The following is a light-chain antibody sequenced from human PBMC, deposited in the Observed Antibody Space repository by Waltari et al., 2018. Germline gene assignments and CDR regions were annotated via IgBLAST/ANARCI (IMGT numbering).Light chain of an antibody. CDR2: WAS. J-gene: IGKJ4*01. V-gene: IGKV4-1*01. CDR3: QQYYSTFLT. Sequence: DIVMTQSPDSLAVSLGERATINCNSSQSVLYSSNNKNYLAWYQQKPGQPPKLLIYWASTRESGVPDRFSGSGSGTDFTLTISSLQAEDVAVYYCQQYYSTFLTFGGGTKVEIK. CDR1: QSVLYSSNNKNY.